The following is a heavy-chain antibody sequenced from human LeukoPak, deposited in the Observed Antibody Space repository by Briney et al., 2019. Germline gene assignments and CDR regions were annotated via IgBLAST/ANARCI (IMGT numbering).Heavy chain of an antibody. CDR1: GFTFSSYS. D-gene: IGHD2-2*01. J-gene: IGHJ6*03. V-gene: IGHV3-48*01. CDR3: ARLPVVPAAIIYYYYYYMDV. CDR2: ISSSSSTI. Sequence: PGGTLRLSCSAFGFTFSSYSMNWVRQAPGKGLEWVSYISSSSSTIYYAVSVKGRFTISRDNAKNSLYLQMNSLRAEDTAVYYCARLPVVPAAIIYYYYYYMDVWGKGTTVTVSS.